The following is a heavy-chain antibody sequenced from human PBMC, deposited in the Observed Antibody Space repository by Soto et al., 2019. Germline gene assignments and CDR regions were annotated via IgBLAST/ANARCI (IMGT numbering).Heavy chain of an antibody. CDR1: GYTFSDFD. CDR2: MNAKSGDT. D-gene: IGHD3-16*01. J-gene: IGHJ6*02. Sequence: QAHLEQSGAEVKRPGASVKVSCKASGYTFSDFDINWLRQASGQGPEWMGWMNAKSGDTFFAQRFQGKFTMTWDTSLSTAYMEVGILTSDDTAMYYCARGNPFNYAGFDVWGQGTTVAVSS. V-gene: IGHV1-8*01. CDR3: ARGNPFNYAGFDV.